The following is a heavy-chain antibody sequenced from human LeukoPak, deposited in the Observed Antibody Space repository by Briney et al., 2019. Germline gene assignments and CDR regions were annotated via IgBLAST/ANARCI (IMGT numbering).Heavy chain of an antibody. D-gene: IGHD3-9*01. CDR2: INPSGGST. Sequence: ASVKVSCKASGYTFTSYYMHWVRQAPGQGLEWMGIINPSGGSTSYARKFQGRVTMTRDTSTSTVYMELSSLRSEDTAVYYCARTYYDILTGYYTLFDYWGQGTLVTVSS. CDR3: ARTYYDILTGYYTLFDY. J-gene: IGHJ4*02. CDR1: GYTFTSYY. V-gene: IGHV1-46*01.